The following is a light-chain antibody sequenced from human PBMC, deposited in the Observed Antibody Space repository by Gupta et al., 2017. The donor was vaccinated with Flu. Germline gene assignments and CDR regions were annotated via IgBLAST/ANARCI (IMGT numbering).Light chain of an antibody. CDR1: QIINNW. Sequence: PPPLSASLVARVTIPCRASQIINNWLALFQQTPGKAPKILIYKASSLENGVPSRFSGSGSGTEFTLTISSLQPDDFATYYCQHYKSYPYTFGQGTKLEIK. CDR3: QHYKSYPYT. CDR2: KAS. V-gene: IGKV1-5*03. J-gene: IGKJ2*01.